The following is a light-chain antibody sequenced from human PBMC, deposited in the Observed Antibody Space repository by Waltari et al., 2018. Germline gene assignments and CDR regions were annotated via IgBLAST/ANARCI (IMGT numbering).Light chain of an antibody. V-gene: IGKV3-15*01. Sequence: MTQSPATLSVSLGERAPLSCRASENIKNKLAWYQQKPGQAPRLLVFGASTRATGIPDRFSGSGSGTDFTLTISSLQSEDFAVYYCHQYDNWPPTFGQGTKLDI. CDR2: GAS. CDR1: ENIKNK. J-gene: IGKJ2*01. CDR3: HQYDNWPPT.